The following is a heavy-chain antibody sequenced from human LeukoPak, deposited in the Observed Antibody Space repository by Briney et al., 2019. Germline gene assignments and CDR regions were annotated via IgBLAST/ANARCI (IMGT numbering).Heavy chain of an antibody. V-gene: IGHV4-39*01. CDR1: GGSISSSSYY. Sequence: KASETLSLTCTVSGGSISSSSYYWGWIRQPPGKGLEWTGSIYYSGSTYYNPSLKSRVTISVDTSKNQFSLKLSSVTAADTAVYYCARAVVQQWLLSGEYYFDYWGQGTLVTVSS. D-gene: IGHD6-19*01. CDR3: ARAVVQQWLLSGEYYFDY. CDR2: IYYSGST. J-gene: IGHJ4*02.